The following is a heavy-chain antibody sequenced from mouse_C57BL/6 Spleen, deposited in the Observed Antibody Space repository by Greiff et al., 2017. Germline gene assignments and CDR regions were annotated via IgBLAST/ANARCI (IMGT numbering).Heavy chain of an antibody. V-gene: IGHV14-4*01. J-gene: IGHJ2*01. D-gene: IGHD2-2*01. Sequence: EVQLQQSGAELVRPGASVKLSCTASGFNLKDDYMHWVKQSPEQGLEWIGWIDPENGDTEYASKFQGKAPITAATSSNTAYLQLSSLTSEDTAGYYGTYRGLYGYGNYFDYWGQGTTLTVSS. CDR2: IDPENGDT. CDR3: TYRGLYGYGNYFDY. CDR1: GFNLKDDY.